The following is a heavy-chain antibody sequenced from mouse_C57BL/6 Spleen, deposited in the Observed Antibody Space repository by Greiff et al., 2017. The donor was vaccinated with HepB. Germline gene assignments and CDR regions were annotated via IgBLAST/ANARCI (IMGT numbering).Heavy chain of an antibody. V-gene: IGHV1-26*01. J-gene: IGHJ4*01. CDR1: GYTFTDYY. Sequence: EVQLQQSGSELVKPGASVKISCKASGYTFTDYYMNWVKQSHGKSLEWIGDINPNNGGTSYNQKFKGKATLTVDKSSSTAYMELRSLTSEDSAVYYCARTGHYAMDYWGQGTSVTVSS. CDR3: ARTGHYAMDY. CDR2: INPNNGGT.